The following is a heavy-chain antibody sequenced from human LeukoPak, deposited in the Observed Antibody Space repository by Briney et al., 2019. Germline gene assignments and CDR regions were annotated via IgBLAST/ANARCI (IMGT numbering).Heavy chain of an antibody. CDR2: ISSSSSYI. D-gene: IGHD3-22*01. CDR3: ARDLAPYYYDSSGYWFDY. V-gene: IGHV3-21*01. CDR1: GFTFSSYS. Sequence: GGSLRLSCAASGFTFSSYSMNWVRQAPGKGLEWVSSISSSSSYIYYADSVKGRFTISRDNAKNSLYLQMNSLRAEDTAVNYCARDLAPYYYDSSGYWFDYWGQGTLVTVSS. J-gene: IGHJ4*02.